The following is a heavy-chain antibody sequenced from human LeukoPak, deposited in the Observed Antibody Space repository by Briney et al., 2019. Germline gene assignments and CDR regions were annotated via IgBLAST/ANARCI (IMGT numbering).Heavy chain of an antibody. CDR3: ARVRHGSVRGGFDV. D-gene: IGHD3-10*01. Sequence: GRSLRLPCAASGFTFNNYAVHWVRQAPGRGLEWVAIVSYDGTKSHYADSVQGRFTISRDSSHNTLYLQMNNLRTDDTALYYCARVRHGSVRGGFDVWGQGTLVTASS. CDR1: GFTFNNYA. V-gene: IGHV3-30-3*01. CDR2: VSYDGTKS. J-gene: IGHJ3*01.